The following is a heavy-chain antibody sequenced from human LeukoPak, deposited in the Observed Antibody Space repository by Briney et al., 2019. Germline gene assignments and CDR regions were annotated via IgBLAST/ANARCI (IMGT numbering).Heavy chain of an antibody. V-gene: IGHV3-30*04. Sequence: GGSLRLSCAASGFTFSSYAMHWVRQAPGKGLEWVAVISYDGSNKYYADSVKGRFTISRDNSKNTLYLQMNSLRAEDTAVYYCARNSYDGSTFDYWGQGTLVTVSS. D-gene: IGHD5-18*01. CDR1: GFTFSSYA. CDR2: ISYDGSNK. CDR3: ARNSYDGSTFDY. J-gene: IGHJ4*02.